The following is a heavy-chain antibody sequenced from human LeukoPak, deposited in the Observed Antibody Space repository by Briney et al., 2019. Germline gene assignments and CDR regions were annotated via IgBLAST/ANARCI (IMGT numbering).Heavy chain of an antibody. CDR3: ARVADRFGYNYGIDEYFDY. D-gene: IGHD5-18*01. V-gene: IGHV4-4*07. CDR1: GGSIKSYY. CDR2: IYASGTT. J-gene: IGHJ4*02. Sequence: SETLSLTCTVSGGSIKSYYWSWIRQPAGEGLEWLGHIYASGTTNYNPSLNSRVTMSVDASKNQFSLRLASVTAADTAVYYCARVADRFGYNYGIDEYFDYWGQGTLVTVS.